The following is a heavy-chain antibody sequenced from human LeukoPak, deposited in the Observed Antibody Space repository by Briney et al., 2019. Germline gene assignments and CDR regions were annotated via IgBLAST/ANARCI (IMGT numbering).Heavy chain of an antibody. V-gene: IGHV1-18*01. CDR1: GYTFTSYG. J-gene: IGHJ4*02. CDR2: ISAYNGNT. CDR3: ARKDGYLYYFDY. Sequence: ASVKVSCKASGYTFTSYGISWVRQAPGQGLEWMGWISAYNGNTNYVQKLQGRVTMTTDTSTSTAYMELSSLRSEDTAVYYCARKDGYLYYFDYWGQGTLVTVSS. D-gene: IGHD5-24*01.